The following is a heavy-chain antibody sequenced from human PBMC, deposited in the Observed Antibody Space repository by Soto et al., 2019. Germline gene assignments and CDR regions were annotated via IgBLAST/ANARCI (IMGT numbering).Heavy chain of an antibody. Sequence: QLQLQESGPGLVKPSETLSLTCSVSGGSITTSSYNWDWIRQPPGKGLEWIGTIYYDGSTSYNPSLKRQVIISVDTSKNHLALIVNSLTAADTAVYYCARFYGNAFDVWGRGTVVTVSS. CDR3: ARFYGNAFDV. J-gene: IGHJ3*01. CDR2: IYYDGST. D-gene: IGHD3-10*01. V-gene: IGHV4-39*02. CDR1: GGSITTSSYN.